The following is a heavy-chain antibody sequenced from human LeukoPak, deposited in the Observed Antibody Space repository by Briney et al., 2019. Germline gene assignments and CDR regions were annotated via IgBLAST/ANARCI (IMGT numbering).Heavy chain of an antibody. CDR3: ARDRPGVTGTTFFDP. Sequence: SETLSLTCTVSGGSISSSSYYWGWIRQPPGKGLEWIGSIYYSGSTYYNPSLKSRVTISVDTSKNQFSLKLSSVTAADTAVYYCARDRPGVTGTTFFDPWGQGTLVTVSS. CDR2: IYYSGST. D-gene: IGHD1-7*01. V-gene: IGHV4-39*07. CDR1: GGSISSSSYY. J-gene: IGHJ5*02.